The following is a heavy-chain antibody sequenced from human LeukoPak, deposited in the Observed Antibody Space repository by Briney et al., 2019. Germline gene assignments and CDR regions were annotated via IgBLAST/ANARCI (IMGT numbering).Heavy chain of an antibody. V-gene: IGHV1-18*04. D-gene: IGHD3/OR15-3a*01. CDR2: ISAYNGNT. J-gene: IGHJ6*04. Sequence: ASVKVSCTASGYTFTSYGIRWVRQAPGQGLEWMGWISAYNGNTNYAQKLQGRVTITTDTSTSPAYMELRSLRSDDTAVYYCARGGGTGRDYYYYGMDVWGKGTTVTVSS. CDR3: ARGGGTGRDYYYYGMDV. CDR1: GYTFTSYG.